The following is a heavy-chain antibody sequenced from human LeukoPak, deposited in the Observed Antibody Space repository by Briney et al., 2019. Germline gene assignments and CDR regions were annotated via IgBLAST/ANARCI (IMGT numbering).Heavy chain of an antibody. D-gene: IGHD3-3*02. CDR2: ISGSSSTI. J-gene: IGHJ5*02. Sequence: QPGGSLRLSCAASGFTFSSYSMNWVRQAPGKGLEWVSYISGSSSTIYYADSVKGRFTVSRDNAKNSLHLQMNSLRAEDTAVYYCARGKSSIPNWFDPWGQGTLVTVSS. CDR1: GFTFSSYS. CDR3: ARGKSSIPNWFDP. V-gene: IGHV3-48*01.